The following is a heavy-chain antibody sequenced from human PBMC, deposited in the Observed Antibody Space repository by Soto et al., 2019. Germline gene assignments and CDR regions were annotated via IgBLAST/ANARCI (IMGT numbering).Heavy chain of an antibody. CDR3: ARGEARVDY. CDR2: IWYDGSNK. CDR1: GFTFSSYG. D-gene: IGHD1-26*01. Sequence: QVQLVESGGGVVQPGRSLRLSCAASGFTFSSYGMHWVRQAPGKGLEWVAVIWYDGSNKYYADSVKGRFTISRDNSKNTLYMQMNSLRAEDTAVYYCARGEARVDYWGQGTLVTVSS. V-gene: IGHV3-33*01. J-gene: IGHJ4*02.